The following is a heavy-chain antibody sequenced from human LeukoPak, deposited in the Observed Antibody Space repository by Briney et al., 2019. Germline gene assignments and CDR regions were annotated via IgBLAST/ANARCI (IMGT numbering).Heavy chain of an antibody. Sequence: SETLSLTRAVYGASFSDSYWSWIRQSPEKGLEWIGEINNSGSTSYNPSLNSRVIMSVDRSKNQFSLRRTSVTAAYTAVYYCARGRYGPRLGNWGQGTLVTVSS. D-gene: IGHD3-16*01. CDR2: INNSGST. J-gene: IGHJ4*02. V-gene: IGHV4-34*01. CDR1: GASFSDSY. CDR3: ARGRYGPRLGN.